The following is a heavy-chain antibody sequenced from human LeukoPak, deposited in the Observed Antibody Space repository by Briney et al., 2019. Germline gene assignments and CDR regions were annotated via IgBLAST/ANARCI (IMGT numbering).Heavy chain of an antibody. CDR2: ISAYNGNT. CDR3: ARDEGELPFDY. J-gene: IGHJ4*02. Sequence: GSSVKVSCKASGGTFSSYGISWVRQAPGQGLEWMGWISAYNGNTNYAQKLQGRVTMTTDTSTSTAYMELRSLRSDDAAVYYCARDEGELPFDYWGQGTLVTVSS. CDR1: GGTFSSYG. D-gene: IGHD1-26*01. V-gene: IGHV1-18*01.